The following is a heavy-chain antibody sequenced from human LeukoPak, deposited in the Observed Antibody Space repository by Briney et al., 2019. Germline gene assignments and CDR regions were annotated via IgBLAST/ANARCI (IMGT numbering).Heavy chain of an antibody. Sequence: GGSLRLSCAASGFTFSSYSMNWVRQAPGKGLEWVSSISSSSSYIYYADSVKGRFTISRDNAKNSLYLQMNSLRAEDTAVYYCATGLGIVVVVAATPGAVDVWGQGTTVTASS. CDR3: ATGLGIVVVVAATPGAVDV. CDR1: GFTFSSYS. D-gene: IGHD2-15*01. CDR2: ISSSSSYI. V-gene: IGHV3-21*01. J-gene: IGHJ6*02.